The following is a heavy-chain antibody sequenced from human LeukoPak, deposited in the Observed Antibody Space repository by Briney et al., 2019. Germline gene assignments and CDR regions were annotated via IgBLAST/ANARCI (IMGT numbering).Heavy chain of an antibody. V-gene: IGHV3-53*04. J-gene: IGHJ4*02. D-gene: IGHD6-19*01. CDR2: IYSGGST. CDR3: AKSKGQQWLVPDY. CDR1: GFAVSSNY. Sequence: GSLRLSCAASGFAVSSNYMSWVRQAPGKGLEWVSVIYSGGSTYCADSVKGRFTISRHNSKNTLYLQMNSLRAEDTAVYYCAKSKGQQWLVPDYWGQGTLVTVSS.